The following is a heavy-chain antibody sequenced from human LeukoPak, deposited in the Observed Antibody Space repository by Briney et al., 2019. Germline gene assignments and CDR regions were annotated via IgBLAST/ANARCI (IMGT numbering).Heavy chain of an antibody. CDR1: GGTFSSYA. J-gene: IGHJ4*03. CDR2: IIPILGIA. CDR3: ARGRTYYYDTALIF. V-gene: IGHV1-69*10. Sequence: VKLSCKASGGTFSSYAISWVRQPPGQGLEWMGGIIPILGIANYAQKFQGRVTITADKSTSTPYMELSSLRSEDTAVYYCARGRTYYYDTALIFWGQGTLVTVSS. D-gene: IGHD3-22*01.